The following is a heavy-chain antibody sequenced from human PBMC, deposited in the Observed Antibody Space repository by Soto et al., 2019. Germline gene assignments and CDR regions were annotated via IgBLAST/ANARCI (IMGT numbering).Heavy chain of an antibody. V-gene: IGHV4-38-2*01. CDR2: IFHGGNT. CDR1: GFFISSGNY. D-gene: IGHD2-15*01. Sequence: SETLSLTCAVSGFFISSGNYLGWILKPPGKGLEWIGSIFHGGNTYYNPSLKSRVTISVDMSKNQFSLKLNSVTAADTAVYYCARARWYDAFDVWGQGTVVTVSS. CDR3: ARARWYDAFDV. J-gene: IGHJ3*01.